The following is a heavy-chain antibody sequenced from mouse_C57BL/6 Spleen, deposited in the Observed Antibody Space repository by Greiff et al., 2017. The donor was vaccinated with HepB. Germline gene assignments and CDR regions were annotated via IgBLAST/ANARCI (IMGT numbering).Heavy chain of an antibody. CDR1: GFTFSSYG. CDR3: ARGITTVGAKDWYFDV. J-gene: IGHJ1*03. Sequence: VQLKESGGDLVKPGGSLKLSCAASGFTFSSYGMSWVRQTPDKRLEWVATISSGGSYTYYPDSVKGRFTISRDNAKNPLYLQMSSLKSEDTAMYYWARGITTVGAKDWYFDVWGTVTTGTVSS. CDR2: ISSGGSYT. D-gene: IGHD1-1*01. V-gene: IGHV5-6*01.